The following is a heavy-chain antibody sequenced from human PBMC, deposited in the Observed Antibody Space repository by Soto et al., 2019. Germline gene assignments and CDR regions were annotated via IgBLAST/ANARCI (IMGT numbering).Heavy chain of an antibody. CDR3: ARVVSSSESYGMDV. CDR2: IWYDGSNK. CDR1: GFTFSSYG. D-gene: IGHD6-6*01. J-gene: IGHJ6*02. V-gene: IGHV3-33*01. Sequence: GGSLRLSCAASGFTFSSYGMHWVRQAPGKGLEWVAVIWYDGSNKYYADSVKGRFTISRDNSKNTLYLQMNSLRAEDTAVYYCARVVSSSESYGMDVWGQGTTVTVSS.